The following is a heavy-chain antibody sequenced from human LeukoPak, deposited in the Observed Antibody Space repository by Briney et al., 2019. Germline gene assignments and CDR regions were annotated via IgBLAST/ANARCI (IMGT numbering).Heavy chain of an antibody. D-gene: IGHD6-13*01. CDR3: ARGRNSSSSKTHVDY. CDR2: INPNSGGT. Sequence: ASVKVSCKASGYTFTGYYMHWVRQAPGQGLEWMGWINPNSGGTNYAQKFQGRVTMTRDTSISTAYMELSRLRSDDTAVYYCARGRNSSSSKTHVDYWGQGTLVTVSS. J-gene: IGHJ4*02. CDR1: GYTFTGYY. V-gene: IGHV1-2*02.